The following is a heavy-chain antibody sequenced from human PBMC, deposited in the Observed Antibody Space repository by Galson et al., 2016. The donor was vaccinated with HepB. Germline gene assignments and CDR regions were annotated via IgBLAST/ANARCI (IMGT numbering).Heavy chain of an antibody. J-gene: IGHJ4*02. Sequence: SVKVSCKASAGTLSIYAVGWVRQAPGQGLEWMGGILPIVGTTNYAQHFQGRLTITAVKSTGTAYIEVSSLRSEDTAVYYCATVAFGSGPYGPNGALDAWGQGTLVTVSS. D-gene: IGHD3-10*01. V-gene: IGHV1-69*06. CDR2: ILPIVGTT. CDR1: AGTLSIYA. CDR3: ATVAFGSGPYGPNGALDA.